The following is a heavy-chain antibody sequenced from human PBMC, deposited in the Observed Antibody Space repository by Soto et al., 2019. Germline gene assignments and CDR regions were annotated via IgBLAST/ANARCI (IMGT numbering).Heavy chain of an antibody. J-gene: IGHJ4*02. CDR1: GFTVSSHS. CDR2: SYSGGTT. D-gene: IGHD1-26*01. Sequence: VQLVETGGGVIQPGGFLRLSCAASGFTVSSHSMSWLRQAPGKGLEWVSVSYSGGTTYYADSVKGRFTISRDNSKNTLYLQMNSLRAEDTAVYYCARGWGYGGADYWGQGTLVAVSS. CDR3: ARGWGYGGADY. V-gene: IGHV3-53*02.